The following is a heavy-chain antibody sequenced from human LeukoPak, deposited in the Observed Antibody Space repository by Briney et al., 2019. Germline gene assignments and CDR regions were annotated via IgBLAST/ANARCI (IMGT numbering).Heavy chain of an antibody. D-gene: IGHD1-1*01. CDR1: GFTFSKFP. Sequence: GGSLRLSCAASGFTFSKFPMGWVRQAPGRGLEWVSAISGDVTFYADSLRGRFTISRDNSKSTLYLQMNSLRAEDTAVYYCANLVQLERRGAFDIWGQGTMVTVSS. V-gene: IGHV3-23*01. CDR2: ISGDVT. J-gene: IGHJ3*02. CDR3: ANLVQLERRGAFDI.